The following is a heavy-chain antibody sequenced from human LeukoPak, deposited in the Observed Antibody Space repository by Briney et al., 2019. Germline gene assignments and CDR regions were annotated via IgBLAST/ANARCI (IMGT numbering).Heavy chain of an antibody. Sequence: PSETLSLTCTVSGDPISDYCWTWIRQPAGKGLEWIGRIYGNGSTNYNPSPKSRVAMSIDTSKMQFSLKLRSVTAADTAVYYCARVGEWLFDIDVWGKGTTVIVSS. D-gene: IGHD3-16*01. J-gene: IGHJ6*03. CDR3: ARVGEWLFDIDV. CDR1: GDPISDYC. V-gene: IGHV4-4*07. CDR2: IYGNGST.